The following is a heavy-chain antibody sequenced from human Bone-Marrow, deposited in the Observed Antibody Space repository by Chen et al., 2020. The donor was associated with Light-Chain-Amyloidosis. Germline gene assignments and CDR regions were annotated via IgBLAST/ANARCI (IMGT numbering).Heavy chain of an antibody. CDR2: IGGIDDNT. Sequence: EMKLLESGGGLEQPGGSLRLSCAASGFSFRTTAMTWVRQAPGKGLEWISTIGGIDDNTYYAYSVRGRFTISRDNSRNTLYLQMNSLRVEDTAVYYCATNYYGGPLDFWGQGTLVTVSS. CDR3: ATNYYGGPLDF. V-gene: IGHV3-23*01. CDR1: GFSFRTTA. D-gene: IGHD3-22*01. J-gene: IGHJ4*02.